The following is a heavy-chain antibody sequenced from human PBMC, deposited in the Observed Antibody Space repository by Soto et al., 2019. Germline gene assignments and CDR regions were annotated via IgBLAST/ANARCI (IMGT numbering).Heavy chain of an antibody. D-gene: IGHD3-16*02. CDR1: GFTFSSYA. CDR3: AIRASYDYVWGSYPPDYFDY. J-gene: IGHJ4*02. CDR2: ISGSGGST. Sequence: PGGSLRLSCAASGFTFSSYAMSWVRQAPGKGLEWVSAISGSGGSTYYADSVKGRFTISRDNSKNTLYLQMNSLRAEDTAVYYCAIRASYDYVWGSYPPDYFDYWGQGTLVTVSS. V-gene: IGHV3-23*01.